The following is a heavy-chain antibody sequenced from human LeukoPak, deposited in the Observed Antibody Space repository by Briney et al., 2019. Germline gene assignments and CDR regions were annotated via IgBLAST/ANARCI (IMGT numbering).Heavy chain of an antibody. J-gene: IGHJ4*02. CDR3: TRDGSRSSITSSY. Sequence: GGSLRLSCVASGLTFSDYWMSWVRQAPGKGLEWVANIKEDGTDKYYVDSVKGRFTTSRDNAKNSLYLEMKSLRVEDTAVYYCTRDGSRSSITSSYWGQGTLVTVSS. CDR1: GLTFSDYW. CDR2: IKEDGTDK. V-gene: IGHV3-7*01. D-gene: IGHD3-16*01.